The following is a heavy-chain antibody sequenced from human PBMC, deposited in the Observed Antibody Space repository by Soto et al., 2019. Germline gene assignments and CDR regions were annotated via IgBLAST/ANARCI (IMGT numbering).Heavy chain of an antibody. Sequence: SETLSLTCVVSGGSIRSTNWWAWVRQTPGKGLEWIGEVYHNGTSNYNPSLKGRATISVDRSKDQVSLRLNSVIDADTAVYYCARDLDRYCSVTSCHAMDVRGQGTPVTVSS. J-gene: IGHJ6*02. V-gene: IGHV4-4*02. CDR2: VYHNGTS. CDR3: ARDLDRYCSVTSCHAMDV. D-gene: IGHD2-15*01. CDR1: GGSIRSTNW.